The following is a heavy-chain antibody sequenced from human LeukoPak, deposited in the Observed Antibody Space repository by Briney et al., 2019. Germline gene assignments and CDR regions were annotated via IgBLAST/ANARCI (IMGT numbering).Heavy chain of an antibody. Sequence: HPGGSLRLSCAASGFTFSSYGMHWVRQAPGKGLEWVANIKQDGSQKYYVDSVKGRFIISRDNAKNSLYLQMNSVRAEDTAVYYCAREGTFGDYRASGDHWGQGTLVTVSS. CDR1: GFTFSSYG. CDR3: AREGTFGDYRASGDH. J-gene: IGHJ4*02. CDR2: IKQDGSQK. D-gene: IGHD2-21*02. V-gene: IGHV3-7*03.